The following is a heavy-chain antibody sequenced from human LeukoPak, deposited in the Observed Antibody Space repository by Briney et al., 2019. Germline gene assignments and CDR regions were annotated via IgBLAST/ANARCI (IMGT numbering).Heavy chain of an antibody. CDR2: ITSTSSYI. CDR3: ARDPYSGNYGNYYYYMDV. J-gene: IGHJ6*03. Sequence: PGGSLRLSCGASGFTFSSYWMHWVRQAPGKGLEWVSSITSTSSYIYYADSVKGRFTISRDNAKNSLYLQMNSLRAEDTALYFCARDPYSGNYGNYYYYMDVWGKGTTVTISS. V-gene: IGHV3-21*01. D-gene: IGHD1-26*01. CDR1: GFTFSSYW.